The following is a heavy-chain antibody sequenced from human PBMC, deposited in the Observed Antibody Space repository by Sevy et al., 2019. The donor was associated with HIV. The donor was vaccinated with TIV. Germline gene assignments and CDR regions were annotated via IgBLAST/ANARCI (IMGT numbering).Heavy chain of an antibody. CDR1: RFIFNDYD. CDR3: AKNTAAAGAGGFDY. D-gene: IGHD6-13*01. Sequence: GGSLRLSCAASRFIFNDYDMHWVRQAPGKGLEWVAFIQNDGNDKYYADSMRGRFTISRDNSKNMLFLQMNSLRSEDTAMYYCAKNTAAAGAGGFDYWGQGTLVTVSS. J-gene: IGHJ4*02. CDR2: IQNDGNDK. V-gene: IGHV3-30*02.